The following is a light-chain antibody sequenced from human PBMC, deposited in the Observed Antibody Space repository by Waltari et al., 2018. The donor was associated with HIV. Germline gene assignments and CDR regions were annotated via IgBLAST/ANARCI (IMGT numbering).Light chain of an antibody. CDR1: QDINNH. J-gene: IGKJ4*01. Sequence: DIQLTQSPSFLSASVGDRVTITCRASQDINNHLAWYQQKPGKAPKLLIFAASTLQSGVPSRFSDSASGTEFTLTISSLQPEDFATYYCQQLNIFPLTFGGGTKVDIK. CDR3: QQLNIFPLT. CDR2: AAS. V-gene: IGKV1-9*01.